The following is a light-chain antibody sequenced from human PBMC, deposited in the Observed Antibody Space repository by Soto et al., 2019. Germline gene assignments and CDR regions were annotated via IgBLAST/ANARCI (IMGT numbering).Light chain of an antibody. J-gene: IGLJ1*01. CDR1: SSDVGGYNY. CDR3: CSYTTSNTRQIV. CDR2: DVS. V-gene: IGLV2-14*01. Sequence: QSALTQPASVSGSPGQSITISCTETSSDVGGYNYVSWYQQHPGKAPKFMIYDVSNRPSGVSNRFSGSKSGNTASLTISGLQAEDEADYYCCSYTTSNTRQIVFGTGTKVTVL.